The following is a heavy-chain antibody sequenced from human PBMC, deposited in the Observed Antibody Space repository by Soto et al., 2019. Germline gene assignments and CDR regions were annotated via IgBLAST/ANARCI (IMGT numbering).Heavy chain of an antibody. J-gene: IGHJ3*02. CDR1: GYTFTSYA. CDR3: ARDREQLSHDSSGRPRLAFDI. D-gene: IGHD3-22*01. CDR2: INAGNGNT. V-gene: IGHV1-3*01. Sequence: ASVKVSCKASGYTFTSYAMHWVRQAPGQRLEWMGWINAGNGNTKYSQKFQGRVTITRDTSASTAYMELSSLRSEDTAVYYCARDREQLSHDSSGRPRLAFDIWGQGTMVTVSS.